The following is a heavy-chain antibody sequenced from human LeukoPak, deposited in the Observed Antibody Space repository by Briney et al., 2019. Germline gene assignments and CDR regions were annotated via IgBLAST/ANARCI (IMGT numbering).Heavy chain of an antibody. CDR3: ARGTIVAGFGGDY. CDR1: GFTFSSYG. D-gene: IGHD6-19*01. V-gene: IGHV3-33*01. Sequence: GGSLRLSCAASGFTFSSYGMHWVRQAPGKGLEWVAVIWYDGSNKYYADSVKGRFTISRDNSKNTLYLQMNSLRAEDTAVYYCARGTIVAGFGGDYWGQGTLVTVSS. CDR2: IWYDGSNK. J-gene: IGHJ4*02.